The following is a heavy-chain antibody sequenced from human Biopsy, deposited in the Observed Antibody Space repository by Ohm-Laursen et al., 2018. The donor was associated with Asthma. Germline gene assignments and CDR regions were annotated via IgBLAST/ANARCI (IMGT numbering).Heavy chain of an antibody. D-gene: IGHD2-2*01. J-gene: IGHJ4*02. CDR3: ARKAGSCISRTCYSLDF. CDR1: GGTFNTYV. Sequence: SVKVSCKSFGGTFNTYVIGWVRQAPGQGLEWMGGINSVFGTTTYPQKFQDRVTITADDSTSTVYMELSSLRSEDTAVYYCARKAGSCISRTCYSLDFWGRGTLVTVSS. V-gene: IGHV1-69*13. CDR2: INSVFGTT.